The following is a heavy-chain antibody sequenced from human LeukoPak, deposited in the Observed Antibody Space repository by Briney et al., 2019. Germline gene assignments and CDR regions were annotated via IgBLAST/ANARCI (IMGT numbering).Heavy chain of an antibody. J-gene: IGHJ5*02. CDR2: IIPIFGTA. D-gene: IGHD3-3*01. Sequence: GASVKVSCKASGGTFSSYAMIWVRQAPGQGLEWMGGIIPIFGTANYAQKFQGRVAITTDESTSTAYMELSSLRSEDTAVYYCARVDPIVTIFGVVRSPFDPWGQGTLVTVSS. CDR3: ARVDPIVTIFGVVRSPFDP. CDR1: GGTFSSYA. V-gene: IGHV1-69*05.